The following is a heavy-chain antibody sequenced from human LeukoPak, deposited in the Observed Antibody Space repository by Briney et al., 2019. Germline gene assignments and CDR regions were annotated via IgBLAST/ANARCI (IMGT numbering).Heavy chain of an antibody. V-gene: IGHV1-18*01. CDR2: ISAYNGNT. D-gene: IGHD6-6*01. J-gene: IGHJ3*02. Sequence: ASVKVSCKASGYTFTSYGISWVRQAPGQGLERMGWISAYNGNTNYAQKLQGRVTMTTDTSTSTAYMELRSLRSDDTAVYYCAATGSSYPSDAFDIWGQGTMVTVSS. CDR3: AATGSSYPSDAFDI. CDR1: GYTFTSYG.